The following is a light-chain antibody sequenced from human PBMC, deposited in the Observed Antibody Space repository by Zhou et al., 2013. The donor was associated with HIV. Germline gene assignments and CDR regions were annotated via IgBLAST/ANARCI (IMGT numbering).Light chain of an antibody. CDR2: GAS. J-gene: IGKJ4*01. CDR1: QSVRSN. Sequence: EIVMTQSPGTLSVSPGERATLSCRASQSVRSNLAWYQQKPGQAPRLLIYGASTRATGIPARFSGSGSGTDFTLTISSLQSEDFAVYYCQQYNNWPLTFGG. V-gene: IGKV3-15*01. CDR3: QQYNNWPLT.